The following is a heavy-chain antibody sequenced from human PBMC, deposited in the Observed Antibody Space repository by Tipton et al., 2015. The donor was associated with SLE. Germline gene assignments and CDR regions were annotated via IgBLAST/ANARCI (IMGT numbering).Heavy chain of an antibody. V-gene: IGHV4-39*07. CDR3: ARCYSNYEYFQH. D-gene: IGHD4-11*01. J-gene: IGHJ1*01. CDR2: VYYSGST. CDR1: GGSISSSSYF. Sequence: TLSLTCTVSGGSISSSSYFWGWIRQPPGKGLGWLASVYYSGSTYYKPSLKSRVTISVDTSKNQFSLKLSSVTAADTAVYYCARCYSNYEYFQHWGQGTLVTVSS.